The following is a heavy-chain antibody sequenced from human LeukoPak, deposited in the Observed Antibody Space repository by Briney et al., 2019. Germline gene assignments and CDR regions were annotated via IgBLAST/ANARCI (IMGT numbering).Heavy chain of an antibody. Sequence: SVKVSCKASGGTFSSYAISWVRQAPGQGLEWMGRIIPILGIANYAQKFQGRVTITADKSTSTAYMELSSLRSEDTAVYYCARDRGYSSSWYEPRYYYYGMDVWGQGTTVTVSS. V-gene: IGHV1-69*04. CDR2: IIPILGIA. CDR3: ARDRGYSSSWYEPRYYYYGMDV. D-gene: IGHD6-13*01. J-gene: IGHJ6*02. CDR1: GGTFSSYA.